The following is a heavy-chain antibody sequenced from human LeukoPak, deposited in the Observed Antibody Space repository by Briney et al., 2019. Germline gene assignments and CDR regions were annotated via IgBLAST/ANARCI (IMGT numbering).Heavy chain of an antibody. CDR2: IYYSGST. D-gene: IGHD3-10*01. V-gene: IGHV4-59*01. CDR3: ARGGYYYGSGARDNWFDP. Sequence: SETLSLTCTVSGGSISSYYWSWIRQPPGKGLEWIGYIYYSGSTNYNPSLKSRVTISVDTSKNQFSLKLSSVTAADTAVYYCARGGYYYGSGARDNWFDPWGQGTLVTVSS. J-gene: IGHJ5*02. CDR1: GGSISSYY.